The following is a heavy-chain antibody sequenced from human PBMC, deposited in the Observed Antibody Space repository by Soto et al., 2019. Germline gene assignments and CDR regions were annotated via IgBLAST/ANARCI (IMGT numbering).Heavy chain of an antibody. D-gene: IGHD6-13*01. J-gene: IGHJ4*02. CDR2: IWYDGSNK. CDR3: ARARSRSSSWYDY. Sequence: QVQLVESGGGVVQPGRSLRLSCAASGFTFSSYGMHWVRQAPGKGLEWVAVIWYDGSNKYYADSVKGRFTISRDNSKNTLYLQMNSLRAKDTAVYYCARARSRSSSWYDYWGQGTLVIVSS. V-gene: IGHV3-33*01. CDR1: GFTFSSYG.